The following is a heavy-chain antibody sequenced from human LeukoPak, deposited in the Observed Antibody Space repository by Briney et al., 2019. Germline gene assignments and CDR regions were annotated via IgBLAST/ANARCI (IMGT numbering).Heavy chain of an antibody. D-gene: IGHD2-15*01. CDR2: INHSGST. CDR1: GGSFSGYY. Sequence: SETPSLTCAVYGGSFSGYYWSWIRQPPGKGLEWIGEINHSGSTNYNPSLKSRVTISVDTSKNQFSLKLSSVTAADTAVYYCARGGNCSGGSCYLKDDAFDIWGQGTMVTVSS. CDR3: ARGGNCSGGSCYLKDDAFDI. V-gene: IGHV4-34*01. J-gene: IGHJ3*02.